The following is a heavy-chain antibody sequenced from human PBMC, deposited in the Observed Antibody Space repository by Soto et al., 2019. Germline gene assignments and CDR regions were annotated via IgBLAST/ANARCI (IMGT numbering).Heavy chain of an antibody. CDR2: ISSSSSYI. CDR3: GRDGSRSFVVVPAAKSWFAP. V-gene: IGHV3-21*01. CDR1: GFTFSSYS. J-gene: IGHJ5*02. Sequence: GGSLRLSCAASGFTFSSYSMNWVRQAPGKGLEWVSSISSSSSYIYYADSVKGRFTISRDNAKNSLYLQMNSLRAEDTAVYYCGRDGSRSFVVVPAAKSWFAPWGQGTLVTVPS. D-gene: IGHD2-2*01.